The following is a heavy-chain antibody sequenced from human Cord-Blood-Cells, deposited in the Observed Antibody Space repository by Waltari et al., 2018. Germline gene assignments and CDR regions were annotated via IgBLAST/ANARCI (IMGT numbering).Heavy chain of an antibody. CDR3: ARDRVGYCSSTSCYEGDSYFDY. CDR1: GFTFSSYS. V-gene: IGHV3-48*02. Sequence: EVQLVESGGGLVQPGGSLRLSCAASGFTFSSYSMNWVRQAPGKGLEWASYISSSSSTIYYADSVKGRFTISRDNAKNSLYLQMNSLRDEDTAVYYCARDRVGYCSSTSCYEGDSYFDYWGQGTLVTVSS. D-gene: IGHD2-2*01. J-gene: IGHJ4*02. CDR2: ISSSSSTI.